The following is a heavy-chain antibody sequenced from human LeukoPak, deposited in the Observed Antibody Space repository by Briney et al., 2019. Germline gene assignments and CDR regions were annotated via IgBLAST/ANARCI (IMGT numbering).Heavy chain of an antibody. CDR3: ASLVGYGGNSAAFDS. CDR2: INPIFGTA. D-gene: IGHD4-23*01. V-gene: IGHV1-69*13. J-gene: IGHJ3*02. Sequence: SVKVSCKACGGTFSSYAISWVRQAPGQGLEWMGGINPIFGTANYAQKFQGRVTITADESTSTAYMELSSLRSEYTAVYYCASLVGYGGNSAAFDSWGQGTMVSVCS. CDR1: GGTFSSYA.